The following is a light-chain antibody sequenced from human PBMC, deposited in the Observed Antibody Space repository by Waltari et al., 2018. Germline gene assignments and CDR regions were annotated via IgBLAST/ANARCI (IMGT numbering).Light chain of an antibody. J-gene: IGLJ1*01. CDR1: HSDVGPYAF. Sequence: QSALTQPASVSGSPGQSITISCSGTHSDVGPYAFVSWYQQHPGKAPHPIIYEVSNRPSGISNRFSASKSGNTASLTISGLQAEDEADYYCSSYTTSSAPGVFGTGTRVTVL. CDR3: SSYTTSSAPGV. CDR2: EVS. V-gene: IGLV2-14*01.